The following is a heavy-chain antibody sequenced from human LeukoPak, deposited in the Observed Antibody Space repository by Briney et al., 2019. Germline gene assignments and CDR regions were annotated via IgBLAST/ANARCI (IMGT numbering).Heavy chain of an antibody. D-gene: IGHD5-12*01. J-gene: IGHJ4*02. CDR1: GFTLSAYW. V-gene: IGHV3-74*01. CDR3: TRDWRNLGYDY. Sequence: PGGSLRLSCAASGFTLSAYWMHWFPQAPGKGLMWVSRIEGDGNRITYADSVKGRFTISRDNAKNTLYLQMNSLRAEDTAVYYCTRDWRNLGYDYWGQGTLVTVSS. CDR2: IEGDGNRI.